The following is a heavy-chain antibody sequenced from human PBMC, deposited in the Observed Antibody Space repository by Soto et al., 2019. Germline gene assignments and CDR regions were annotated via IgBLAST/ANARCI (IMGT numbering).Heavy chain of an antibody. CDR3: VRETQIVMVVVPTPGSPGAFDM. J-gene: IGHJ3*02. V-gene: IGHV3-30-3*01. D-gene: IGHD2-15*01. Sequence: QPGGSLRLSCAVSGFSFRNYNLHWVRQAPCKGLEWVAVVSHDGVNKHYAESVKGRLSISRDSSRDTLYLQMNSLRPEDTAVYYCVRETQIVMVVVPTPGSPGAFDMWGQGTMVTVSS. CDR1: GFSFRNYN. CDR2: VSHDGVNK.